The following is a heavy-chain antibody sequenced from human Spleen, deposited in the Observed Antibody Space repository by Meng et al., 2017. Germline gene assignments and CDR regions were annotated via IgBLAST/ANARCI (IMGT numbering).Heavy chain of an antibody. CDR3: AREPRIAAAGPGRFDY. D-gene: IGHD6-13*01. Sequence: QVPSTQWGACAVQPPAPLTLPGAVCGGSFRGYYWSWIRQAPGKGLEWTGEINHSGSTNYNPSLTSRVTISVDTSKNQFSLKLSSVTAADTAVYYCAREPRIAAAGPGRFDYWGQGTRV. CDR1: GGSFRGYY. V-gene: IGHV4-34*01. J-gene: IGHJ4*02. CDR2: INHSGST.